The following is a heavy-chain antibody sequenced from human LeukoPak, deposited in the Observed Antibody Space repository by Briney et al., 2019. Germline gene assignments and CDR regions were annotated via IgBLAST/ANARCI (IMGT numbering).Heavy chain of an antibody. CDR3: ARGPDAKYSSSLNWFDP. J-gene: IGHJ5*02. V-gene: IGHV1-2*02. D-gene: IGHD6-13*01. CDR2: INPNSGGT. Sequence: ASVKVSCKASGYTFTSYAMNWVRQAPGQGLEWMGWINPNSGGTNYAQKFQGRVTMTRDTSISTAYMELSRLRSDDTAVYYCARGPDAKYSSSLNWFDPWGQGTLVTVSS. CDR1: GYTFTSYA.